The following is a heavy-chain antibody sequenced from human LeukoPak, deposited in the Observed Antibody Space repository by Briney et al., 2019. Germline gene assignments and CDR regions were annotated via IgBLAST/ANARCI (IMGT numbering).Heavy chain of an antibody. CDR1: GFTFSSYS. D-gene: IGHD3-22*01. J-gene: IGHJ3*02. CDR2: ISSSSSYI. Sequence: GGSLRLSCAASGFTFSSYSMNWVCQAPGKGLEWVSSISSSSSYIYYADSVKGRFTISRDNAKNSLYLQMNSLRAEDTAVYYCARPVEGQTMIADAFDIWGQGTMVTVSS. V-gene: IGHV3-21*01. CDR3: ARPVEGQTMIADAFDI.